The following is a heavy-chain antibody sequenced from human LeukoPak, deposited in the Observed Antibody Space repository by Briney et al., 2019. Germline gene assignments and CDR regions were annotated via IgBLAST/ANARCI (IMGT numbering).Heavy chain of an antibody. D-gene: IGHD3-22*01. CDR2: ISSSGSTI. Sequence: PGGSLRLSCAASGFTFSSYEMNWVRQAPGKGLEWVSYISSSGSTIYYADSVKGRFTISRDNSKNTLYLQMTSLRAEDTAVYYCAKVYDSSGYCDDAFDIWGQGTMVTVSS. CDR3: AKVYDSSGYCDDAFDI. J-gene: IGHJ3*02. CDR1: GFTFSSYE. V-gene: IGHV3-48*03.